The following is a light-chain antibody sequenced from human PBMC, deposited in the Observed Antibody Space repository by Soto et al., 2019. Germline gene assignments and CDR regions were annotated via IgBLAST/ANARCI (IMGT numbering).Light chain of an antibody. CDR1: QTISTL. Sequence: IQMTQSPSTLSAPVGDRVTITCQASQTISTLLAWFQHKPGKAPNLLIYDASNLESGVPSRFSGSGSGTEFTLTNSSLQSDDSATYFCQQYSHLVTFGQGTKLEIK. J-gene: IGKJ2*01. V-gene: IGKV1-5*01. CDR2: DAS. CDR3: QQYSHLVT.